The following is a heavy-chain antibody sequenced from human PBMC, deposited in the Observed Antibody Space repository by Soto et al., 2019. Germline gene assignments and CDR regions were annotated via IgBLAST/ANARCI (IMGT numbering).Heavy chain of an antibody. CDR1: GFTFSSYW. CDR3: AISLVWGVIWYYHYGVHV. V-gene: IGHV3-7*01. D-gene: IGHD3-10*01. CDR2: IKEDGSEK. J-gene: IGHJ6*01. Sequence: QPGGSLRLSCAAPGFTFSSYWMSWVRQGPGKGLEWVANIKEDGSEKYYVDSVRGRFAVSRDNAKNSLYLQMNSLRAEDTAVYYCAISLVWGVIWYYHYGVHVWGQGTTVTVFS.